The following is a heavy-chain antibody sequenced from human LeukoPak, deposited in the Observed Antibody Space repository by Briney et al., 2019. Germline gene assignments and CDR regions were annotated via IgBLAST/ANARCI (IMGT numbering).Heavy chain of an antibody. CDR3: ARDLRGYSGYDSRLDY. D-gene: IGHD5-12*01. CDR2: ISSSSSYT. V-gene: IGHV3-11*06. J-gene: IGHJ4*02. Sequence: GGSLRLSCAASGFTFSDYYMSWIRQAPGKGLEWVSYISSSSSYTNYADSVKGRFTISRDNSKNTLFLQMNSLRVEDTAVYYCARDLRGYSGYDSRLDYWGQGTLVTVSS. CDR1: GFTFSDYY.